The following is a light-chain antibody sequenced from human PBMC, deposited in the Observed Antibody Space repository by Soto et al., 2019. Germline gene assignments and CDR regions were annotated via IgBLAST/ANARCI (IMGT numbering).Light chain of an antibody. CDR2: GAS. Sequence: EIVMTQSPATLSVSPGERATLSCRAGKSISSNLAWYQLKPGQAPRLLIFGASIRVTGIPDRFSGSGSGTDFTLTISRLEPEDFAVYYCQQYGSSITFGQGTRLEIK. CDR1: KSISSN. V-gene: IGKV3-20*01. CDR3: QQYGSSIT. J-gene: IGKJ5*01.